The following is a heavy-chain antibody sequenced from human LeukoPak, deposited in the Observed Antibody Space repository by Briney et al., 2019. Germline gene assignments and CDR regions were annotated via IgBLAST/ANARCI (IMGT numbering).Heavy chain of an antibody. D-gene: IGHD1-26*01. V-gene: IGHV3-7*03. J-gene: IGHJ4*02. CDR2: IKQDGSER. CDR3: ARSGYSHSWDY. CDR1: GFNFNSYW. Sequence: GGSLRLSCAASGFNFNSYWMNWVRQAPGKGLEWVASIKQDGSERHYVGSVRGRFTISRDNAKSSLYLQMDSLRGDDTAVYYCARSGYSHSWDYWGQGTLVIVSS.